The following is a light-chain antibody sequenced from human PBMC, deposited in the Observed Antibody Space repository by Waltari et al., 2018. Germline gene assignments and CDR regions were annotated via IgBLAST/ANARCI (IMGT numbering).Light chain of an antibody. CDR3: GTWDTSLNVEL. Sequence: QSVFTHPPSVSAAPRQNVTIPGSGSYSHIGNNYVSRYQHHPGTAPKLLIYESNKRPSGIPDRFSGSNSGTTATLGITGLQTGDEADYYCGTWDTSLNVELIGGGTKLTVL. CDR1: YSHIGNNY. V-gene: IGLV1-51*01. CDR2: ESN. J-gene: IGLJ2*01.